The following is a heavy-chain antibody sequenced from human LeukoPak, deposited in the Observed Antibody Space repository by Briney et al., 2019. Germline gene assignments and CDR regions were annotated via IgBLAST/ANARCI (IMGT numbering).Heavy chain of an antibody. CDR2: IGAYNGNT. Sequence: ASVKVSCKASGYTFTSYGISWVRQAPGQGLEWMGWIGAYNGNTNYAQKLQGRVTMTTDTSTSAAYMELRSLRSDDTAVYYCARELVGAYYFDYWGQGTLVTVSS. CDR1: GYTFTSYG. CDR3: ARELVGAYYFDY. V-gene: IGHV1-18*01. D-gene: IGHD1-26*01. J-gene: IGHJ4*02.